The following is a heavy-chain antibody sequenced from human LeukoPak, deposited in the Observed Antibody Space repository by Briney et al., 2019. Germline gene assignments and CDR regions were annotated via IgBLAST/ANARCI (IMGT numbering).Heavy chain of an antibody. V-gene: IGHV1-18*01. CDR3: ARLPRNNVAAARAFDY. CDR2: ISAYNGNT. Sequence: ASVKVSCKASGYTFTSYGISWVRQAPGQGLEWMGWISAYNGNTNYAQKLQGRVTMTTDTSTSTAYMELRSLRSDDTAVYYCARLPRNNVAAARAFDYWGQGTLVTVSS. J-gene: IGHJ4*02. CDR1: GYTFTSYG. D-gene: IGHD6-13*01.